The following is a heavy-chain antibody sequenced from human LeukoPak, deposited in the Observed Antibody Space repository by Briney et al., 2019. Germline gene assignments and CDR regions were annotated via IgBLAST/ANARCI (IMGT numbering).Heavy chain of an antibody. CDR3: AREATVTTWRTFDY. CDR1: GGSISSGPYF. Sequence: SETLSLTCSVSGGSISSGPYFWSWIRQSPGQGLEWIGYIYYSGSTYYNPSLKSRVTISVDTSKNQFSLKLSSVTAADTAVYYCAREATVTTWRTFDYWGQGTLVTVSS. J-gene: IGHJ4*02. D-gene: IGHD4-17*01. CDR2: IYYSGST. V-gene: IGHV4-30-4*08.